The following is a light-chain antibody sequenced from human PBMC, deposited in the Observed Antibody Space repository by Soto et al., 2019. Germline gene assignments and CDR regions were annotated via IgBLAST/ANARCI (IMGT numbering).Light chain of an antibody. Sequence: DIPMTQYPSTLYESVGDIVTITCRASQSISSWLAWYQQKPGKAPKLLIYDASSLESGVPSRFSGSGSGTEFTLTISSLQPEDSATYYCLQDINYPWTFGQGTKVDIK. CDR1: QSISSW. CDR3: LQDINYPWT. CDR2: DAS. V-gene: IGKV1-5*01. J-gene: IGKJ1*01.